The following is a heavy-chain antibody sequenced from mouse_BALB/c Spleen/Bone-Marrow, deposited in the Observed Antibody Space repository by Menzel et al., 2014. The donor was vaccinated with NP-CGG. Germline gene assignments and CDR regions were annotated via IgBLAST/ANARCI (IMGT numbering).Heavy chain of an antibody. CDR1: GFSLTSYG. V-gene: IGHV2-9*02. Sequence: VQVVESGPGLVAPSQSLSITCTVSGFSLTSYGVHWVRQPPGEGLEWLGVIWTGGTTNYDSALMSRLSISKDNSESQVFLKMKSLQTDDTAIYYCARDYGSRHYFDYWGQGTTLTVSS. J-gene: IGHJ2*01. CDR2: IWTGGTT. D-gene: IGHD1-1*01. CDR3: ARDYGSRHYFDY.